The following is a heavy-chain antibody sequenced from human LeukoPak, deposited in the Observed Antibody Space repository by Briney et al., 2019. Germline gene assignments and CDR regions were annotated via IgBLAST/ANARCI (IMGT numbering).Heavy chain of an antibody. V-gene: IGHV3-23*01. CDR3: AKGVTMIVVAPSDY. J-gene: IGHJ4*02. CDR2: IRGSGGST. CDR1: GFTFSSYA. D-gene: IGHD3-22*01. Sequence: GGSLRLSCAASGFTFSSYAMIWVRQAPGKGLEWVSAIRGSGGSTYYADSVKDRFTISRDNSKNTLYLQMNSLRAEDTAVYYCAKGVTMIVVAPSDYWGQGTLVTVSS.